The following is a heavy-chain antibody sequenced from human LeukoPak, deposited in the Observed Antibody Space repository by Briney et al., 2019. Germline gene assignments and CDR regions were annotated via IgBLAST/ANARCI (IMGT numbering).Heavy chain of an antibody. V-gene: IGHV5-51*01. Sequence: GESLKISCKGSGYSFTSYWIGWVRQMPGKGLEWMGIIYPGDSDTRYSPSFQGQVTISADKSISTAYLQWSSLKASDTAMYYCARIYYDSSGYQAYYFDYWGQGTLVTVSS. CDR1: GYSFTSYW. CDR3: ARIYYDSSGYQAYYFDY. CDR2: IYPGDSDT. J-gene: IGHJ4*02. D-gene: IGHD3-22*01.